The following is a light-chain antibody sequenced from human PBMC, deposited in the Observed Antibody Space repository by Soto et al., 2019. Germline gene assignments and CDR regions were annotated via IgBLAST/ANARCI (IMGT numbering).Light chain of an antibody. J-gene: IGLJ1*01. V-gene: IGLV2-14*01. CDR1: SSDVGGYNH. CDR2: EVS. Sequence: QSVLTQPASVSESPGQSITISCAGTSSDVGGYNHVSWYQQHADKAPKLLIHEVSNRPSGVSNRFSGSKSGTSASLAISGLQSEDEADYYCAAWDDSLNGPNYVFGTGTKVTVL. CDR3: AAWDDSLNGPNYV.